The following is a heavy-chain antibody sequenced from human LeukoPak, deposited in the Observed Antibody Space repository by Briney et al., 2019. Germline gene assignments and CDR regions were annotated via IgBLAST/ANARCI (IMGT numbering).Heavy chain of an antibody. CDR2: ISSSSSYI. V-gene: IGHV3-21*01. Sequence: GGSLRLSCAAAGFTFTDYSMNWVRQAPGKGLEWVSSISSSSSYIYYADSVKGRFTISRDNAKNSLYLQMNSLRAEDTAVYYCARDGVPPYYYGSGSYYLSYWGQGTLVTVSS. D-gene: IGHD3-10*01. CDR3: ARDGVPPYYYGSGSYYLSY. J-gene: IGHJ4*02. CDR1: GFTFTDYS.